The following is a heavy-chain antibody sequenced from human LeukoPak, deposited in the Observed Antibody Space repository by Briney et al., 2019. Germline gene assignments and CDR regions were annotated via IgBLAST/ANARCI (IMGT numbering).Heavy chain of an antibody. D-gene: IGHD2-2*01. CDR2: IIGGAGGT. J-gene: IGHJ4*02. CDR1: GFSFSSHG. CDR3: AHGSMYQLDY. Sequence: QTGGSLRLSCAASGFSFSSHGMSWVRQAPGKGLEWVSGIIGGAGGTYYADSVKGRFTISRDNAKNTLYLQMYSLRAEDTAVYYCAHGSMYQLDYWGQGTLVTVSS. V-gene: IGHV3-23*01.